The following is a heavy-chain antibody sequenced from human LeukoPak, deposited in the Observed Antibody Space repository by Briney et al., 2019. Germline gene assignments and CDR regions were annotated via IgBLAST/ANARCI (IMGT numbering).Heavy chain of an antibody. CDR2: TYYRSKWYN. CDR1: GDSVSSNSAA. CDR3: ARNPTRSLTEEFYYYMDV. J-gene: IGHJ6*03. Sequence: SQTLSLTCAISGDSVSSNSAAWNWIRQSPSRGLEWLGRTYYRSKWYNDYAVSVESRITINPDTSKNQFSLQLNSVTPEDTAVYYCARNPTRSLTEEFYYYMDVWGKGTTVTVSS. D-gene: IGHD7-27*01. V-gene: IGHV6-1*01.